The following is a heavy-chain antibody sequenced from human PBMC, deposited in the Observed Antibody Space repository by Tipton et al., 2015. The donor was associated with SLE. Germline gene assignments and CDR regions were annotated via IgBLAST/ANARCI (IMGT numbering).Heavy chain of an antibody. V-gene: IGHV3-23*01. Sequence: SLRLSCVASGFTFSSYAMNWVRQAPGKGLEWVSGIRGTDGSTQYIDSVKGRFTVSRDNSKNTLYLQMSSLRAEDTAVYYCAREMKDAGYSSSWYRYYGMDVWGQGTTVTVS. CDR3: AREMKDAGYSSSWYRYYGMDV. CDR1: GFTFSSYA. CDR2: IRGTDGST. J-gene: IGHJ6*02. D-gene: IGHD6-13*01.